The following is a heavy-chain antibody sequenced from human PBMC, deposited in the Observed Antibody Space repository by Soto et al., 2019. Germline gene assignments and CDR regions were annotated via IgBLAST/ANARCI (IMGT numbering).Heavy chain of an antibody. Sequence: SETLSLTCTVSGGSISSDGYYWSWIRQHPGKGLEWIGYIYYSGSTYYDPSLKSRVTISLDTSKNQFSLMLNSVTAADTAVYYCAHSSGYCFDPWGQGTLVTVSS. CDR3: AHSSGYCFDP. CDR1: GGSISSDGYY. V-gene: IGHV4-31*03. D-gene: IGHD3-22*01. CDR2: IYYSGST. J-gene: IGHJ5*02.